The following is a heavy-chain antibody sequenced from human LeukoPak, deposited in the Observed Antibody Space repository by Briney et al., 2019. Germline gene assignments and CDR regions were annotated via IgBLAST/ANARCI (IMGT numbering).Heavy chain of an antibody. J-gene: IGHJ4*02. Sequence: SQTLSLTCALSGDSLSSNIAAWNWFRQSPSRGLEWLGRTYYRSRLTFEYAVSVKGRITFKSDTSKNQVSLHLTSVTPDDTALYYCARDLSAGADYWGQGILVTVSS. CDR2: TYYRSRLTF. CDR1: GDSLSSNIAA. V-gene: IGHV6-1*01. D-gene: IGHD6-13*01. CDR3: ARDLSAGADY.